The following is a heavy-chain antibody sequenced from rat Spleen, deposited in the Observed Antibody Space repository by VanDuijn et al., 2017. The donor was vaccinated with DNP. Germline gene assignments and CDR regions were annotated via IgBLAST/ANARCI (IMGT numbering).Heavy chain of an antibody. D-gene: IGHD1-4*01. V-gene: IGHV5-22*01. Sequence: EVQVVESGGGLVQPGRSLKLSCAASGFTFSDYYMAWVRQAPTKGLEWVAYIYYDGGSTYYGDSVKGRFTISRDNAKSTLYLQMNSLRSEDMATYYCARHVLPLRVWDYWGQGVMVTVSS. J-gene: IGHJ2*01. CDR2: IYYDGGST. CDR3: ARHVLPLRVWDY. CDR1: GFTFSDYY.